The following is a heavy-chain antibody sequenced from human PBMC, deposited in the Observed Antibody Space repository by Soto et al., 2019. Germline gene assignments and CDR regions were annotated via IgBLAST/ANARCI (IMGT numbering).Heavy chain of an antibody. CDR2: ISAYNGNT. CDR3: ARDPPPPDY. J-gene: IGHJ4*02. Sequence: QVQLVQSGAEVKKPGASVKVSCKASGYTFASYAISWMRQAPGQGLEWMGWISAYNGNTNYAQKLQGRVTMTTDTSTSNAYMELRSRRSDDTAVYYCARDPPPPDYWGQGTLVTVSS. CDR1: GYTFASYA. V-gene: IGHV1-18*01.